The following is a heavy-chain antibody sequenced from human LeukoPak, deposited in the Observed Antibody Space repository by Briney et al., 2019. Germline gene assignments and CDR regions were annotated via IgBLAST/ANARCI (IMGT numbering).Heavy chain of an antibody. CDR1: GGSISSYY. CDR2: IYYSGST. CDR3: ASYSGSYLGTFDY. D-gene: IGHD1-26*01. V-gene: IGHV4-59*01. Sequence: SETLSLTCTVSGGSISSYYWSWIRQPPGKGLEWIGYIYYSGSTNYNPSLKSRVTISVDTSKNQFSLKLSSVTAADTAVYYCASYSGSYLGTFDYWGQGTLVTVSS. J-gene: IGHJ4*02.